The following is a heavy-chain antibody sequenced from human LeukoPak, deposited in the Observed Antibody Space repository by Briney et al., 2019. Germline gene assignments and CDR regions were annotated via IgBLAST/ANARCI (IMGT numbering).Heavy chain of an antibody. J-gene: IGHJ4*02. D-gene: IGHD3-10*01. V-gene: IGHV4-39*01. CDR2: IHYSGST. CDR3: ARLTRKRYYYGSGSPRTHLFDY. CDR1: GGSISSSSYY. Sequence: SETPSLTCTVSGGSISSSSYYWGWIRQPPGKGLEWIGSIHYSGSTYYNPSLKSRVSISVDTSKNQFSLKLSSVTAADTAVYYCARLTRKRYYYGSGSPRTHLFDYWGQGTLVTVSS.